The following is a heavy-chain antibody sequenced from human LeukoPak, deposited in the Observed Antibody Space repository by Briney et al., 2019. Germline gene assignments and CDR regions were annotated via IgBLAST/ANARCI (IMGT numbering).Heavy chain of an antibody. J-gene: IGHJ4*02. Sequence: SGGSLRLSCAASGFTFSSYAMSWVRQAPGKGLEWVSAISGSGGSTYYADSVKGRFTISRAKNTLYLQMNSLRAEDTAVYYCAKGLGGSCYTPVDYWGQGTLVTVSS. D-gene: IGHD2-15*01. CDR1: GFTFSSYA. V-gene: IGHV3-23*01. CDR2: ISGSGGST. CDR3: AKGLGGSCYTPVDY.